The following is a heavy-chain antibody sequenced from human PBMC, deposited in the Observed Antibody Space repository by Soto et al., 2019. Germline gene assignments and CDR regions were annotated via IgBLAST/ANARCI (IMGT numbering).Heavy chain of an antibody. D-gene: IGHD6-13*01. Sequence: GGSLRLSCAASGFTFSSYGMHWVRQAPGKGLEWVAVIWYDGSNKYYADSVKGRFTISRDNSKNTLYLQMNSPRAEDTAVYYCARERGIAAAGTNGPFDYWGQGTLVTVSS. CDR1: GFTFSSYG. CDR2: IWYDGSNK. CDR3: ARERGIAAAGTNGPFDY. V-gene: IGHV3-33*01. J-gene: IGHJ4*02.